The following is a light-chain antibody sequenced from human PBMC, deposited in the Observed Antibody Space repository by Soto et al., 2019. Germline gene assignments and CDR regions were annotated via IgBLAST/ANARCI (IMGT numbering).Light chain of an antibody. CDR3: CSYTNSYTYV. J-gene: IGLJ1*01. CDR1: SSDVGGYNY. V-gene: IGLV2-14*01. CDR2: EVS. Sequence: QSALTQPASVSGSPGQSITISCTGTSSDVGGYNYVSWYQQYPGKAPKLIIYEVSNRPSGVSNRFSGSKSGNTASLTISGLQAEDADAYYCCSYTNSYTYVFGTGTKV.